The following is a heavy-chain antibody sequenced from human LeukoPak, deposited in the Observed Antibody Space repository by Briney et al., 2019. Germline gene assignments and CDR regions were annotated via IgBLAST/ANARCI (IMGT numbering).Heavy chain of an antibody. CDR3: AREFRGGYYFDY. D-gene: IGHD1-14*01. CDR1: GGYISTSNYY. Sequence: SETLSLTCTVSGGYISTSNYYWGWIRQSPGKGLEWIGNIYYSGSTNYNPSLKSRVTISVDTSKNQFSLKLSSVTAADTAVYYCAREFRGGYYFDYWGQGTLVTVSS. CDR2: IYYSGST. J-gene: IGHJ4*02. V-gene: IGHV4-39*07.